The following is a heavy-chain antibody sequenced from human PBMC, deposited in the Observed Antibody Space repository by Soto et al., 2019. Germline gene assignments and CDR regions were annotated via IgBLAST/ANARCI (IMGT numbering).Heavy chain of an antibody. Sequence: GESMKICCMGSGYSCSSYGITWVRQMPGKGLERMGRIDPRDSYTTYSPSFQGHPTISAGRSISTASRQRRRPKAPDTAMYSRASQGSFGGIIIAFDSRGEGTMVAVAS. J-gene: IGHJ3*02. V-gene: IGHV5-10-1*01. CDR2: IDPRDSYT. D-gene: IGHD3-3*01. CDR3: ASQGSFGGIIIAFDS. CDR1: GYSCSSYG.